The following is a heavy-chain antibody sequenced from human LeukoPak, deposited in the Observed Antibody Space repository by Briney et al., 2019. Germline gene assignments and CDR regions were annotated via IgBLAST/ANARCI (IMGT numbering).Heavy chain of an antibody. J-gene: IGHJ4*02. Sequence: GASVKVSCKASEYTFTGYYMNWVRQAPAQGLEWMGWINPNSGGTNYAQKFQGRVTMTRDTSISTAYMELSRLRSDDTAVYYCARAEYYYDSSGLKGLPFDYWGQGTLVTVSS. CDR3: ARAEYYYDSSGLKGLPFDY. V-gene: IGHV1-2*02. CDR1: EYTFTGYY. CDR2: INPNSGGT. D-gene: IGHD3-22*01.